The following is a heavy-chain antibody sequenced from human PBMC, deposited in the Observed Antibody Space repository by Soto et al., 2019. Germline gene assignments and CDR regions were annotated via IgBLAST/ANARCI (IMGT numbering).Heavy chain of an antibody. V-gene: IGHV1-46*01. Sequence: QVQLVQSGAEVKKPGASVRVSCKASGYTFTTYNIHWVRQAPGQGLEWMGIINPSVGGTSYAQKFKGRVTLTRVTSTSTVYMELTSLRSEDTAVYYCARVWSKLWPPNYGMDVWGQGTTVTVSS. D-gene: IGHD3-10*01. CDR3: ARVWSKLWPPNYGMDV. J-gene: IGHJ6*02. CDR2: INPSVGGT. CDR1: GYTFTTYN.